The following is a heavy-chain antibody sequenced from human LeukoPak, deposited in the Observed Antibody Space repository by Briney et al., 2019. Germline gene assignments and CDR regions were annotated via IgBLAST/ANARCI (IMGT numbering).Heavy chain of an antibody. D-gene: IGHD4-17*01. CDR3: GFSGDYITTIDY. CDR1: GYTFTTYE. J-gene: IGHJ4*02. Sequence: ASVKVSCKASGYTFTTYEIYWVRQATGQGLEWMGWINPNSGGTNYAQKFQGRVTMTRDTSISTAYMELSRLRSDDTAVYYCGFSGDYITTIDYWGQGTLVTVSS. V-gene: IGHV1-2*02. CDR2: INPNSGGT.